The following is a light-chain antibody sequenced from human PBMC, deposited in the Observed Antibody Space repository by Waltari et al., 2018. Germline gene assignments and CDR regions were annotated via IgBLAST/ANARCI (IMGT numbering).Light chain of an antibody. V-gene: IGKV1-33*01. Sequence: DIQMTQSPYSLSASVGDRVTLTCQASQDINKFLNWYQQKPGKAPKLLISDASKLQTGAPSRFTVSGSGTHFTFTISSLHPEDVATYYCQQYDDPLTFGGGTKVEIK. CDR3: QQYDDPLT. CDR2: DAS. J-gene: IGKJ4*01. CDR1: QDINKF.